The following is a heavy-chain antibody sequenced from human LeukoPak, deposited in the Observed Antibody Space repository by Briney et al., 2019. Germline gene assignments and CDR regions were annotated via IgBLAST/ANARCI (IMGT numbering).Heavy chain of an antibody. CDR2: INHSGST. V-gene: IGHV4-34*01. Sequence: PSETLSLTCAVYGGSFSGYYWSWIRQPPGKGLEWIGEINHSGSTNYNPSLKSRVTISVDTSKNQFSLKLSPVTAADTAVYYCARAAGRLFDYWGQGTLVTVSS. CDR3: ARAAGRLFDY. J-gene: IGHJ4*02. CDR1: GGSFSGYY.